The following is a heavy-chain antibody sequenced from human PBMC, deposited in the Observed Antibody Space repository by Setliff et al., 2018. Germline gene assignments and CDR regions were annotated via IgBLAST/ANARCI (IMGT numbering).Heavy chain of an antibody. CDR2: ISAYNGNT. D-gene: IGHD3-16*02. Sequence: ASVKVSCKASGYTFTSYGISWVRQAPGQGLEWMEWISAYNGNTNYAPKLQGRGTMTTDTSTKTAYMELRSLRSDDTSVYYCARGAVMITFGGVIVMLYAFDIWGQGTMVTVSS. J-gene: IGHJ3*02. CDR1: GYTFTSYG. CDR3: ARGAVMITFGGVIVMLYAFDI. V-gene: IGHV1-18*01.